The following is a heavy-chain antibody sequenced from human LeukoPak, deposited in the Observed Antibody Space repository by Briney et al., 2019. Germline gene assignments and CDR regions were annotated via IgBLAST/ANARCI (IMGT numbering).Heavy chain of an antibody. J-gene: IGHJ4*02. CDR3: ARTGGNSLKYYFEY. D-gene: IGHD4-23*01. CDR2: IYPGDSDT. V-gene: IGHV5-51*01. CDR1: GYSFTNYW. Sequence: GESLKISCKGTGYSFTNYWIDWVRQMPGKGLEWMGIIYPGDSDTRYSPSFQGQVTISADKSITTAYLQWSSLKASDTAMYYCARTGGNSLKYYFEYWGQGTLVTVSS.